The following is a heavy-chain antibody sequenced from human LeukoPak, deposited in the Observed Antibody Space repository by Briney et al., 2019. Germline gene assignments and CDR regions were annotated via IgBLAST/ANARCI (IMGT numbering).Heavy chain of an antibody. J-gene: IGHJ3*02. CDR3: ARDLGFYYDSSGYYHHDAFDS. Sequence: SQTLSLTCTVSGGSISSGSYYWSWIRQPDGKGLEWIGRIYTSGSTNYNPSLKSRVTISVDTSKNQFSLKLSSVTAADTAVYYCARDLGFYYDSSGYYHHDAFDSWGQGTWSPSRQ. V-gene: IGHV4-61*02. CDR1: GGSISSGSYY. D-gene: IGHD3-22*01. CDR2: IYTSGST.